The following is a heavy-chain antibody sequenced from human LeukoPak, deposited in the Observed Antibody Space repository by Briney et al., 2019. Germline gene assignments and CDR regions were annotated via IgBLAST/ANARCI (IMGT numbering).Heavy chain of an antibody. D-gene: IGHD5-18*01. Sequence: GGSLRLSCAASGFTFSSYSMNWVRQAPGKGLQGVSYISSSSSTIYYADSVKGRFTISRDNAKNSLYLQMNSLRAEDTAVYYCARDRSRGLLDAFDIWGQGTMVTVSS. CDR2: ISSSSSTI. CDR3: ARDRSRGLLDAFDI. V-gene: IGHV3-48*01. CDR1: GFTFSSYS. J-gene: IGHJ3*02.